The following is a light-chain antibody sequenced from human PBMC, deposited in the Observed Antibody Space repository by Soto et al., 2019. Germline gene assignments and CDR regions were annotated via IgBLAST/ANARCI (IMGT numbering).Light chain of an antibody. J-gene: IGKJ2*01. CDR1: QSISSY. CDR3: QQSYGAPYT. Sequence: DIQITQSPSSLSASVGDRVIITCRASQSISSYLNWYQQKPGKAPKLLVSAASTLQSGVPSRFSGSESGTDFTLTISSLQPEDFATYYCQQSYGAPYTFGQGTNLGI. V-gene: IGKV1-39*01. CDR2: AAS.